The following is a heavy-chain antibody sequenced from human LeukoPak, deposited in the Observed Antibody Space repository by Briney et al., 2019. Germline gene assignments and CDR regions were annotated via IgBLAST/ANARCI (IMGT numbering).Heavy chain of an antibody. CDR1: GYTFTGYY. CDR3: ARDRLVRSSSWYLDYYYYGMDV. Sequence: GASVKVSCKASGYTFTGYYMHWVRQAPGQGLEWMGWINPNSGGTNYAQKFQGRVTMTRDTSISTAYMELSRLRSDDTAVYYCARDRLVRSSSWYLDYYYYGMDVWGQGTTVTVSS. V-gene: IGHV1-2*02. CDR2: INPNSGGT. J-gene: IGHJ6*02. D-gene: IGHD6-13*01.